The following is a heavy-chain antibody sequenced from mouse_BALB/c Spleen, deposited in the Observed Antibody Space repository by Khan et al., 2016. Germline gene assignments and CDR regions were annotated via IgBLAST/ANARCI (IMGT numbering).Heavy chain of an antibody. V-gene: IGHV3-2*02. Sequence: EVQLQESGPGLVKPSQSLSLTCTVTGYSITSDYAWNWIRQFPGNKLEWMGYISYSGSPSYNPSLQSRISITLDTSKNQFFLQLNSVTTEDTATYYCARYYYGSSYFDYWGQGTTLTVSS. CDR1: GYSITSDYA. J-gene: IGHJ2*01. CDR3: ARYYYGSSYFDY. D-gene: IGHD1-1*01. CDR2: ISYSGSP.